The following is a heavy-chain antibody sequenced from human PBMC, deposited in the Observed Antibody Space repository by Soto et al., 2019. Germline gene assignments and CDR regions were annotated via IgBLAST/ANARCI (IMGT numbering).Heavy chain of an antibody. Sequence: PGGSLRLSCAASGFTFSSYSMNWVRQAPGKGLEWVSYISSSSSTIYYADSVKGRFTISGDNAKNSLYLQMNSLRDEDTAVYYCARAATPKGYYGMDVWGQGTTVTVS. CDR2: ISSSSSTI. CDR3: ARAATPKGYYGMDV. V-gene: IGHV3-48*02. D-gene: IGHD6-25*01. CDR1: GFTFSSYS. J-gene: IGHJ6*02.